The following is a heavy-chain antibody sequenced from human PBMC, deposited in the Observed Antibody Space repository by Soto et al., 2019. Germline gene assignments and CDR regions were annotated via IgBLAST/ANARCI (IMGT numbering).Heavy chain of an antibody. V-gene: IGHV3-21*01. CDR1: GFTFSSYS. J-gene: IGHJ3*02. CDR2: ISSRSMYI. D-gene: IGHD2-2*01. CDR3: ARAVSTFVSSDAFDS. Sequence: EVHLVESGGGLVKPGGSLRLSCAASGFTFSSYSMNWVRQAPGKGLEWGSSISSRSMYIYYADSVKGRFTISRDNAKNSLYLQMNSLRAEDTAVYYCARAVSTFVSSDAFDSWGQGKMGTVSS.